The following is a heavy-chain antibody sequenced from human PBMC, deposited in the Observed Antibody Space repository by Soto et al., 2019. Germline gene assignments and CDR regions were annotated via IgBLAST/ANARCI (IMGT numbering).Heavy chain of an antibody. D-gene: IGHD3-16*01. Sequence: QVQLVQSGAEVKNPGASVKVSCKASGYRFTSYGIGWVRQAPGQGLEWMGWINAYNGNTNYAQNLQGRVTLTTDTSTSTAYMELRSLRSNATAVYYCAMVDVYVTPSPQDVWGQGTTVPVSS. J-gene: IGHJ6*02. CDR3: AMVDVYVTPSPQDV. V-gene: IGHV1-18*01. CDR1: GYRFTSYG. CDR2: INAYNGNT.